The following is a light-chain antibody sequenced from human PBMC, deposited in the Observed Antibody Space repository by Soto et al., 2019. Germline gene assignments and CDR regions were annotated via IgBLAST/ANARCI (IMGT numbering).Light chain of an antibody. V-gene: IGKV3-11*01. J-gene: IGKJ1*01. CDR3: QQRSNWPVT. Sequence: EIVLTQSPATLSLSPGERATLSCRASQSVSSYFAWYQQKPGQAPRLLIYDASNRATGIPARFSGSGSGTDFTLTISSLEPEDLAVYYCQQRSNWPVTFGQGTRVEIK. CDR1: QSVSSY. CDR2: DAS.